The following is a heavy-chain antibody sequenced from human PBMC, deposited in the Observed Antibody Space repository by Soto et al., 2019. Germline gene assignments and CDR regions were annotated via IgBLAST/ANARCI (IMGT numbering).Heavy chain of an antibody. CDR3: APWFGAFDY. Sequence: VQLVESGGGVVQPGRSLRLSCAASGFTFSSYGMHWARQAPGKGLEWVAVISYDGSNKYYADSVKGRFTISRDNSKNTLYLQMNSLRAEDTAVYYCAPWFGAFDYWGQGTLVTVSS. V-gene: IGHV3-30*03. D-gene: IGHD3-10*01. J-gene: IGHJ4*02. CDR1: GFTFSSYG. CDR2: ISYDGSNK.